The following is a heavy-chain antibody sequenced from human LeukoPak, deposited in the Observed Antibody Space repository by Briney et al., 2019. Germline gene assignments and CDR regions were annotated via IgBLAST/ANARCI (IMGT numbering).Heavy chain of an antibody. CDR3: ARDHCSSTSCYYDFDY. Sequence: GASVKVSSKASGYTFTGYYMHWVRQAPGQGLEWMGWINPNSGGTNYAQKFQGRVTMTSDTSISTAYMELSRLRSDDTAVYYCARDHCSSTSCYYDFDYWGQGTLVTVSS. CDR2: INPNSGGT. J-gene: IGHJ4*02. V-gene: IGHV1-2*02. CDR1: GYTFTGYY. D-gene: IGHD2-2*01.